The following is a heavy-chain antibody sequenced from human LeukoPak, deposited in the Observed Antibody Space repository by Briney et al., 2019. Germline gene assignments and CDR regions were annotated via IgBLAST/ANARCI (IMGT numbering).Heavy chain of an antibody. CDR2: IYYSGST. CDR1: GGSISSSSYY. J-gene: IGHJ4*02. CDR3: ARGNSGSYLDFDY. Sequence: PSETLSLTCTVSGGSISSSSYYWGWIRQPPGKGLEWIGSIYYSGSTYYNPSLKSRVTISVDTSKNQFSLKLSSVTAADTAVYYCARGNSGSYLDFDYWGQGTLVTVSS. V-gene: IGHV4-39*01. D-gene: IGHD1-26*01.